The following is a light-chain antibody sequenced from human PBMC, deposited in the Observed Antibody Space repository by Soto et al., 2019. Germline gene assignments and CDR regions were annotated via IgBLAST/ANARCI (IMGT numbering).Light chain of an antibody. J-gene: IGLJ3*02. CDR3: QSYDSSLSGSKV. CDR1: SSNIGAGYD. V-gene: IGLV1-40*01. Sequence: QLVLTQPPSVSGAPGKRVTISCTGSSSNIGAGYDVHWYQQLPGTAPKLLIYGNSNRPSGVADRFSGSKSGTSASLAISGLQAEDEADYYCQSYDSSLSGSKVFGGGTNLTVL. CDR2: GNS.